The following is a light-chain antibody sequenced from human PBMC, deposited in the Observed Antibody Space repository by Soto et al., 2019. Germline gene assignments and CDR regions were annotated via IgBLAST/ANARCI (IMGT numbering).Light chain of an antibody. J-gene: IGLJ1*01. CDR1: SNDVGGYDF. CDR3: ISYAGSNNYV. Sequence: QSALTQPASVSGSPGQSITISCTGTSNDVGGYDFVSWYQQHPGKAPKVLIYEVSKRPSGVPDRFSGSKSGNTASLTVSGLQAEDEADYYCISYAGSNNYVFGTGTKLTVL. V-gene: IGLV2-8*01. CDR2: EVS.